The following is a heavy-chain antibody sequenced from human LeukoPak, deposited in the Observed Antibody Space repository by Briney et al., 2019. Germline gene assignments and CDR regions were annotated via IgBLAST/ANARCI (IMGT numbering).Heavy chain of an antibody. CDR3: TTMRPEMIVVVIGEYYFDY. CDR1: GFTFSNAW. V-gene: IGHV3-15*07. D-gene: IGHD3-22*01. CDR2: IKSKTNGGTT. J-gene: IGHJ4*02. Sequence: GGSLRLSCAASGFTFSNAWMNWVRQVPGKGLEWVGRIKSKTNGGTTDYATPVKGRFTISREDSKNTLCLQMNSLKTEDTAVYHCTTMRPEMIVVVIGEYYFDYWGQGTLVTVSS.